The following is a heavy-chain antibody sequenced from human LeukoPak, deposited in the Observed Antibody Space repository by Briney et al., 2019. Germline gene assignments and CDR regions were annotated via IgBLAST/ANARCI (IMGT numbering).Heavy chain of an antibody. CDR1: GGSFSGYY. V-gene: IGHV4-34*01. CDR2: INHSGST. CDR3: ARHEDFWSPWFDP. Sequence: SETLSLTCAVYGGSFSGYYWSWIRQPPGKGLEWIGEINHSGSTNYNPSLKSRVTMSVDTSKNQFSLKLSSVTAADTAVYYCARHEDFWSPWFDPWGQGTLVTVSS. D-gene: IGHD3-3*01. J-gene: IGHJ5*02.